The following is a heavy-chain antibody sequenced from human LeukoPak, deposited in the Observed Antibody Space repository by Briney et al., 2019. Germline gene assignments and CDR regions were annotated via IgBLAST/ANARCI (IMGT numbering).Heavy chain of an antibody. J-gene: IGHJ4*02. Sequence: GGSLRLSCAASGFTFSSYAMHWVRQAPGKGLEWVAVISYDGGITNYADSVKGRFTISRDNSKNTLYLQMNSLRAEDTAVYYCVRDGRAGVRGKFHLFDCWGQGTLVTVSS. CDR2: ISYDGGIT. V-gene: IGHV3-30*07. D-gene: IGHD2-15*01. CDR1: GFTFSSYA. CDR3: VRDGRAGVRGKFHLFDC.